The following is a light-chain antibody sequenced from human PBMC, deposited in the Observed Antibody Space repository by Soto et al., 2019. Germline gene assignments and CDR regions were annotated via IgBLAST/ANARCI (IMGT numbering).Light chain of an antibody. V-gene: IGLV2-14*03. CDR1: SRDIGGYDF. CDR3: SSFSNSDTPYV. CDR2: DVS. Sequence: QSALAQPASVSGSPGQSITISCAGSSRDIGGYDFVSWYQQHPGEAPKLIIFDVSDRHSGVSDRFSGSKSGDTASLTISGLKVEDEADYYCSSFSNSDTPYVFGTGTKVTVL. J-gene: IGLJ1*01.